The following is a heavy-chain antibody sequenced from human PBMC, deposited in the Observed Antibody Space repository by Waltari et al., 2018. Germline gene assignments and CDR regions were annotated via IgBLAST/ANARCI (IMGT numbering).Heavy chain of an antibody. CDR1: GSTFTDYY. CDR2: INPNSGGT. Sequence: QVQLVQSGAEVKKPGASVKVSCKASGSTFTDYYTHWVRQAPGQGLEWMGWINPNSGGTKNAQKFQGRVTMTRDTSISTVYIELTRLRSDDTAVYYCARVRAGYSSNWGQGTLVTVSS. J-gene: IGHJ4*02. V-gene: IGHV1-2*02. D-gene: IGHD6-13*01. CDR3: ARVRAGYSSN.